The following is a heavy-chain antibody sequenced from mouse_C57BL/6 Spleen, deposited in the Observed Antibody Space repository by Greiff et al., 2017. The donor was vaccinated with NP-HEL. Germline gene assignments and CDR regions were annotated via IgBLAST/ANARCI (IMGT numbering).Heavy chain of an antibody. V-gene: IGHV14-2*01. D-gene: IGHD1-1*01. Sequence: VQLQQSGAELVKPGASVKLSCAASGFNIKDYYMHWVKQRTEQGLEWIGRIDPEDGETKYAPKFQGKATITADTSSNTAYLQLSSLTSEDTAVYYGARLITTVVDYYAMDYWGQGTSVTVSS. CDR2: IDPEDGET. J-gene: IGHJ4*01. CDR1: GFNIKDYY. CDR3: ARLITTVVDYYAMDY.